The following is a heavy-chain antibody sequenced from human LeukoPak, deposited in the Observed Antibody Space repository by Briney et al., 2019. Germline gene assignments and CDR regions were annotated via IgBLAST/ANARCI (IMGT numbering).Heavy chain of an antibody. V-gene: IGHV1-18*01. J-gene: IGHJ6*02. Sequence: ASVKVSCKASGYTFTSYGISWVRQAPGQGLEWMGWISAYNGNTNYAQKLQGRVTMTTDTSTSTAYMELSSLRSEDTAVYYCARDPGAEDADEYYYYYGMDVWGQGTTVTVSS. D-gene: IGHD3-10*01. CDR2: ISAYNGNT. CDR3: ARDPGAEDADEYYYYYGMDV. CDR1: GYTFTSYG.